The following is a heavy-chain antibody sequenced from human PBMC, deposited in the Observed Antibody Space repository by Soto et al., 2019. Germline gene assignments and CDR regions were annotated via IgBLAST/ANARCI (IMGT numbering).Heavy chain of an antibody. D-gene: IGHD4-17*01. J-gene: IGHJ4*02. CDR3: ASLDYGGDTDFDY. V-gene: IGHV3-73*01. CDR2: IRSKANSYAT. CDR1: GFTFSGAA. Sequence: GGSLRLSCAVSGFTFSGAALHWVRQASGKGLEWVGRIRSKANSYATAYAASVTGRFTISRDDSKSMAYLQMNSLKTEDTAMYYCASLDYGGDTDFDYWGQGTLVTVSS.